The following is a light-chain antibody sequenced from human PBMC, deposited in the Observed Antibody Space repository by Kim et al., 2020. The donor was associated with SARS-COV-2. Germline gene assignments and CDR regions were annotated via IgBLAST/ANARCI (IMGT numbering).Light chain of an antibody. J-gene: IGLJ2*01. V-gene: IGLV2-14*03. Sequence: QSALTQPASVSGSPGQSITISCTGTSSDLGDYNYISWYQHHPGKAPKLMIYGVTKRPSGVSNRFSGSKSGNTASLTISGLQAEDEADYYCSSYTISNSVVFGGGTQLTVL. CDR1: SSDLGDYNY. CDR2: GVT. CDR3: SSYTISNSVV.